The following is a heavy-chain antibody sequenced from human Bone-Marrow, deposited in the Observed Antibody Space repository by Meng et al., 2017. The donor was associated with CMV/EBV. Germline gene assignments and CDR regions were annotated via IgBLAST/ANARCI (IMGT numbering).Heavy chain of an antibody. CDR2: IGLSSATI. Sequence: GESLKISCTASGFTFGDYAMSWVRQAPGKGLEWVSYIGLSSATIYYADSVRGRFTISRDNAKNSLYLQMNSLRAEDTAVYYCAREMRNDFWSGYYYFDYWGQGTLVTVSS. V-gene: IGHV3-48*04. D-gene: IGHD3-3*01. CDR3: AREMRNDFWSGYYYFDY. J-gene: IGHJ4*02. CDR1: GFTFGDYA.